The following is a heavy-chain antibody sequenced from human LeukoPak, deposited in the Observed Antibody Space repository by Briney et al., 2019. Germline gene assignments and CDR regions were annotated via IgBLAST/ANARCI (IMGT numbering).Heavy chain of an antibody. Sequence: SETLSLTCTVSGGSISNSGHYWGWIRQPPGKGLEWIGRIYTSGSTNYNPSLKSRVTISVDTSKNQFSLKLSSVTAADTAVYYCARGVYGGNSRGYYYYYMDVWGKGTTVTVSS. V-gene: IGHV4-61*02. CDR2: IYTSGST. CDR1: GGSISNSGHY. D-gene: IGHD4-23*01. CDR3: ARGVYGGNSRGYYYYYMDV. J-gene: IGHJ6*03.